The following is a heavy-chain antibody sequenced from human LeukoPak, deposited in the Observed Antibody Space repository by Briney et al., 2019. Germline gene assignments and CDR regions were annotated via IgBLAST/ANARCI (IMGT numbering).Heavy chain of an antibody. Sequence: PGGSLRLSCAASGFTFSSYSMNWVRQAPGKGLEWVSYISSSRSTIYYADSVKGRFTISRDNAKNSLYLQMSSQRAEDTAVYYCARGGRPDYWGQGTLVTVSS. CDR3: ARGGRPDY. J-gene: IGHJ4*02. V-gene: IGHV3-48*01. CDR2: ISSSRSTI. CDR1: GFTFSSYS. D-gene: IGHD3-10*01.